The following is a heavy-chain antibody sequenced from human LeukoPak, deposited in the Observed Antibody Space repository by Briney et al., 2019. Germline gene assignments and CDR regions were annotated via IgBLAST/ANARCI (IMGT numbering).Heavy chain of an antibody. D-gene: IGHD4-17*01. CDR1: GGSFSGYY. Sequence: SETLSLTCAVYGGSFSGYYWSWIRQPRGKGLEWIGEINHSGSTNYNPSLKSRVTISVDTSKNQFSLKLSSVTAADTAVYYCATRRGYGDYDRYYYYYYGMDVWGQGTTVTVSS. V-gene: IGHV4-34*01. J-gene: IGHJ6*02. CDR3: ATRRGYGDYDRYYYYYYGMDV. CDR2: INHSGST.